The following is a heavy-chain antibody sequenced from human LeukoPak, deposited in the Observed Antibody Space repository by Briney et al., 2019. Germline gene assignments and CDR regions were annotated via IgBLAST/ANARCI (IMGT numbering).Heavy chain of an antibody. Sequence: PGGSLRLSCAASGFSVSSMYLSWVRQAPGRGLEWVSVIYSGGTTYYADSVKGRFTISRDNSKNTLYLQMSSLRAEDTAVYYCARDPNYWGQGTLVTVSS. J-gene: IGHJ4*02. V-gene: IGHV3-53*01. CDR3: ARDPNY. CDR2: IYSGGTT. CDR1: GFSVSSMY.